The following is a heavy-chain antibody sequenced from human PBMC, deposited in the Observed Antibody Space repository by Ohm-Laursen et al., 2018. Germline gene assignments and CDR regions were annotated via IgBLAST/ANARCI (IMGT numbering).Heavy chain of an antibody. CDR3: ARQRTYYYDSSGYYPSWFDP. J-gene: IGHJ5*02. V-gene: IGHV3-66*04. Sequence: GSLRLSCAASGFTFSSYAMSWVRQAPGKGLEWVSVIYSGGSTYYADSVKGRFTISRDNSKNTLYLQMNSLRAEDTAVYYCARQRTYYYDSSGYYPSWFDPWGQGTLVTVSS. CDR1: GFTFSSYA. CDR2: IYSGGST. D-gene: IGHD3-22*01.